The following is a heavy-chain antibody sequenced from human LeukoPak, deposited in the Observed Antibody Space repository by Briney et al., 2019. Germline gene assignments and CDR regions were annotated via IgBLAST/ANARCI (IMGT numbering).Heavy chain of an antibody. CDR1: GFTFSNHG. V-gene: IGHV3-23*01. J-gene: IGHJ4*02. CDR3: ARTGYSSGWTPSYFDY. Sequence: GGSLRLSCAAYGFTFSNHGMDWVRQAPGKGLEWVSGISPSGDITYYADSVKGRFTISRDNAKNSLYLQMNSLRAEDTALYYCARTGYSSGWTPSYFDYWGQGTLVTVSS. D-gene: IGHD6-19*01. CDR2: ISPSGDIT.